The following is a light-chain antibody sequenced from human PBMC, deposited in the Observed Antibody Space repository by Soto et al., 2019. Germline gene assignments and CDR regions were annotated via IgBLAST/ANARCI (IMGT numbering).Light chain of an antibody. Sequence: DIQMTQSPSSLSASVGDRVTITCRASQDIRNDLGWYQQKPGKAPKLLIYAASSLQSGVPSRFSGSGSGTDFTLTISGLQSEDFATCYCQQSYSAPRTFGQGTKVDIK. J-gene: IGKJ1*01. CDR3: QQSYSAPRT. CDR2: AAS. V-gene: IGKV1-39*01. CDR1: QDIRND.